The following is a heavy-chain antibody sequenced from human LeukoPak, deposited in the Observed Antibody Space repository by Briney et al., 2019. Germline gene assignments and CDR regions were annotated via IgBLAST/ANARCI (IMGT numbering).Heavy chain of an antibody. CDR1: GFTFGDYA. CDR3: AKAKFLRFDP. D-gene: IGHD3-3*01. J-gene: IGHJ5*02. CDR2: ISAGGGGK. Sequence: TGGTLRLSCQGSGFTFGDYAMSWVRQAAGEGLQWVSTISAGGGGKFYVDSVQGRFSVSRDNSNNTLYLQMNSLRVDDTAIYYCAKAKFLRFDPWGPGTLVTVSS. V-gene: IGHV3-23*01.